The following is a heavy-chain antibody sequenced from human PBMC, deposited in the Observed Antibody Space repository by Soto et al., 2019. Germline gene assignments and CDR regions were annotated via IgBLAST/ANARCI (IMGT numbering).Heavy chain of an antibody. Sequence: SETLTLTCTVSGGSISHGGYYWSWIRQHPGKGLEWIGYIYYSGSTYYNPSLKSRVTIAVDTSKNQFSLKLSSVTAADTAMYYWARGRVDYYGSGSYPRDAFDIWGQGTMVTVSS. CDR3: ARGRVDYYGSGSYPRDAFDI. V-gene: IGHV4-31*03. CDR2: IYYSGST. CDR1: GGSISHGGYY. J-gene: IGHJ3*02. D-gene: IGHD3-10*01.